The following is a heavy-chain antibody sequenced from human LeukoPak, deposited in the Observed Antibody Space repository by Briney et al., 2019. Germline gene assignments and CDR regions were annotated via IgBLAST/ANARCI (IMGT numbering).Heavy chain of an antibody. CDR2: IGGSGRRT. CDR1: GITLSNYG. V-gene: IGHV3-23*01. J-gene: IGHJ4*02. Sequence: GGSLRLSCAVSGITLSNYGMSWARQPPGEGREWVAGIGGSGRRTNYADSVKSRFTISRDNPKNTLYLQMNSLRAEDTAVYFCAKRGVVIRVILVGFHKEAYYFDSWGQGALVIVSS. D-gene: IGHD3-22*01. CDR3: AKRGVVIRVILVGFHKEAYYFDS.